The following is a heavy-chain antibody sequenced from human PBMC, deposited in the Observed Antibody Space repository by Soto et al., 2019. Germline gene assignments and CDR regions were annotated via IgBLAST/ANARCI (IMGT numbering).Heavy chain of an antibody. Sequence: QVQLQESGPGLVKPSGTLSLTCAVSSGSISSSNWWSWVRQPPGKGLEWIGEIYHSGSTNYNPSLKSPLTISVDKSQNQFSLKLSSVTAADTAVYYCAGVAGVVTAGGYFDYWGQGTLVTVSS. CDR1: SGSISSSNW. CDR2: IYHSGST. V-gene: IGHV4-4*02. CDR3: AGVAGVVTAGGYFDY. J-gene: IGHJ4*02. D-gene: IGHD6-13*01.